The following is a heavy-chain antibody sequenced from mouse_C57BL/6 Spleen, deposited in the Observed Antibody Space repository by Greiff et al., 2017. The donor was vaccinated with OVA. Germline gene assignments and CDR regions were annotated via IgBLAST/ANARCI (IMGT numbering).Heavy chain of an antibody. CDR1: GYTFTSSW. CDR3: ARDYGRSYVNWYFDV. D-gene: IGHD1-1*01. Sequence: QVQLQQPGAELVRPGSSVKLSCKASGYTFTSSWMHWVKQRPIQGLEWIGNIDPSDSETHYNQQFKDKATLTVAKSSSTAYMQLSSLTSEDSAVYYCARDYGRSYVNWYFDVWGTGTTGTVSS. V-gene: IGHV1-52*01. J-gene: IGHJ1*03. CDR2: IDPSDSET.